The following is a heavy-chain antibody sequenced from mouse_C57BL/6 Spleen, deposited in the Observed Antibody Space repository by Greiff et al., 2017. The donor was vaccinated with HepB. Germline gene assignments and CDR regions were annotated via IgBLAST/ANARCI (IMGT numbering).Heavy chain of an antibody. CDR3: AFGSHAMDY. CDR1: GYTFTSYW. V-gene: IGHV1-61*01. J-gene: IGHJ4*01. CDR2: IYPSDSET. D-gene: IGHD1-1*01. Sequence: QVQLKQPGAELVRPGSSVKLSCKASGYTFTSYWMDWVKQRPGQGLEWIGNIYPSDSETHYNQKFKDKATLTVDKSSSTSYMQLSSLTSEDSAVYYCAFGSHAMDYWGQGTSVTVSS.